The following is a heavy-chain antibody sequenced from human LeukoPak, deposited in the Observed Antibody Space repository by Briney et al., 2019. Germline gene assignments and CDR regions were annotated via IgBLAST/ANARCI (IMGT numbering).Heavy chain of an antibody. V-gene: IGHV1-69*13. Sequence: SVKVSCKASAGTFSSYAISWVRRAPGQGLEWMGGIIPIFGTANYAQKFQGRVTITAAESTITAYMELSSLRSEDAAVYFCARSGGLERRLGVWGQGTLVTVSS. CDR2: IIPIFGTA. CDR3: ARSGGLERRLGV. CDR1: AGTFSSYA. D-gene: IGHD1-1*01. J-gene: IGHJ4*01.